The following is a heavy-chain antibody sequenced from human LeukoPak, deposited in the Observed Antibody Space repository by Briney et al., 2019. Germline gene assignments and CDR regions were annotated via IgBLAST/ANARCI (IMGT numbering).Heavy chain of an antibody. CDR1: GFTFSS. Sequence: GGSLRLSCAASGFTFSSLHWVRQAPGKGLEWVALISYDGSNKYYADSVQGRFTISRDNSKNTLYLQMNSLRAEDTAVYYCAKGHHRDGYDAFDLWGQGTMVTVSS. D-gene: IGHD5-24*01. CDR3: AKGHHRDGYDAFDL. CDR2: ISYDGSNK. V-gene: IGHV3-30*04. J-gene: IGHJ3*01.